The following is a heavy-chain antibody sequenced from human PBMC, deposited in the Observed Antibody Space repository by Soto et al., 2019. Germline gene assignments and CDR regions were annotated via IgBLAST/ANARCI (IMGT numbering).Heavy chain of an antibody. V-gene: IGHV4-59*08. Sequence: PSETLSLTCTVSGGAIRSYYWSWIRQPPGKGLEWIGYIYYSGSTNYNPSLKSRVTISVDTSKNQFSLKLNSVTAADTAVYYCARQGSFISWDYYYCSMDFWCTAPSVTVFS. CDR1: GGAIRSYY. CDR3: ARQGSFISWDYYYCSMDF. J-gene: IGHJ6*03. D-gene: IGHD6-13*01. CDR2: IYYSGST.